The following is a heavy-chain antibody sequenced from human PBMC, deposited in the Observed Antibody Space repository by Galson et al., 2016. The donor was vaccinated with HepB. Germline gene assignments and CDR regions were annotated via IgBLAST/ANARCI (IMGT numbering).Heavy chain of an antibody. D-gene: IGHD3-3*01. V-gene: IGHV3-66*01. CDR2: LYSGGTT. J-gene: IGHJ6*02. Sequence: SLRLSCAASGFSVSSKYMSWVRQAPGKGLEWVSVLYSGGTTYYAGPVKGRFNMSRDDSKNTLFLQMNDLRVDDTAVYYCAIDEWRLGRWYNAMDVWGQGTTVTFSS. CDR1: GFSVSSKY. CDR3: AIDEWRLGRWYNAMDV.